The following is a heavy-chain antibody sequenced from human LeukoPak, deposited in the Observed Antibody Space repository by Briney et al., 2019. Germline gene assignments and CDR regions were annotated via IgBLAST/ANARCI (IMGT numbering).Heavy chain of an antibody. D-gene: IGHD6-19*01. CDR3: AKDSVHSSDGSGWLYYFDY. CDR2: MSGSGGST. V-gene: IGHV3-23*01. CDR1: GFTFSSYA. J-gene: IGHJ4*02. Sequence: GGSLRLSCAASGFTFSSYAMSWVRQAPGKGLEWVSAMSGSGGSTYYADSVKGRFTISRDNSKNTLYLQMNSLRAEDTAVYYCAKDSVHSSDGSGWLYYFDYWGQGTLVTVSS.